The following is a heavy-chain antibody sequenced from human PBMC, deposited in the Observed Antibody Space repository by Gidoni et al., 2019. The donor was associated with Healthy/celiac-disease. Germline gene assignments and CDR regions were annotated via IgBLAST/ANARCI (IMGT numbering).Heavy chain of an antibody. V-gene: IGHV3-9*01. CDR1: GFTFDDYA. D-gene: IGHD6-13*01. CDR2: ISWNSGSI. J-gene: IGHJ5*02. Sequence: EVQLVESGGGLVQPGRSLRLSCAASGFTFDDYAMHWVRQAPGKGLEWVSGISWNSGSIGYADSVKGRFTISRDNAKNSLYLQMNSLRAEDTALYYCAKAVKGSGSWYFSPGGWFDPWGQGTLVTVSS. CDR3: AKAVKGSGSWYFSPGGWFDP.